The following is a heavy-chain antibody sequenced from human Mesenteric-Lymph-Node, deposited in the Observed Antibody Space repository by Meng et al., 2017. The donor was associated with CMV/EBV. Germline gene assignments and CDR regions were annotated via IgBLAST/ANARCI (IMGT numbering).Heavy chain of an antibody. CDR1: GFTFSSYW. CDR3: ATSRTFDY. CDR2: IKQDGSEK. Sequence: GESLKISCAASGFTFSSYWMSWVRQAPGKGLEWVANIKQDGSEKYYVDSVKGRFTISRDNAKNLLYLQMNSLRAEDTAVYYCATSRTFDYWGQRTLVTVSS. V-gene: IGHV3-7*01. J-gene: IGHJ4*02.